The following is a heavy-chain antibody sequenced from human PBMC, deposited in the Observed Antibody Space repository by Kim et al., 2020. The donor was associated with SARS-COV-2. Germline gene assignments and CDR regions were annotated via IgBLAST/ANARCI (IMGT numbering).Heavy chain of an antibody. D-gene: IGHD5-18*01. Sequence: GSLRLSCVGSGFTFSTYWMHWVRQLPGKGLMWVSRIKGDGSSTLYADSVKGRFTISRDNAKSTLNLEMHSLSSEDTGLYFCARASNVGYNSLDVWGQG. J-gene: IGHJ3*01. CDR1: GFTFSTYW. CDR3: ARASNVGYNSLDV. V-gene: IGHV3-74*01. CDR2: IKGDGSST.